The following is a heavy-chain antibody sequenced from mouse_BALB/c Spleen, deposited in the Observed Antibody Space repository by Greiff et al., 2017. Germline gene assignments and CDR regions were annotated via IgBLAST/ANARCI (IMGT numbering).Heavy chain of an antibody. CDR1: GFSLTSYG. CDR2: IWAGGST. CDR3: ARDAPYYAMDY. Sequence: VHLVESGPGLVAPSQSLSITCTVSGFSLTSYGVHWVRQPPGKGLEWLGVIWAGGSTNYNSALMSRLSISKDNSKSQVFLKMNSLQTDDTAMYYCARDAPYYAMDYWGQGTSVTVSS. V-gene: IGHV2-9*02. J-gene: IGHJ4*01.